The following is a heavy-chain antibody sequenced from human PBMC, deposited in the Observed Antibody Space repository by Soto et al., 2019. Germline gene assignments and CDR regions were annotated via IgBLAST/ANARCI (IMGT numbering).Heavy chain of an antibody. V-gene: IGHV1-2*02. CDR3: ASRINRIAGPDY. CDR2: INPKSGGT. CDR1: GYSFTGYS. D-gene: IGHD6-13*01. J-gene: IGHJ4*02. Sequence: ASVKVSCKTSGYSFTGYSVHWVRQAPGHGPEWMGWINPKSGGTKYAQKFQGRVTMTRDTSISTAYMELSRLRSDDTAVYYCASRINRIAGPDYWGQGALVTVSS.